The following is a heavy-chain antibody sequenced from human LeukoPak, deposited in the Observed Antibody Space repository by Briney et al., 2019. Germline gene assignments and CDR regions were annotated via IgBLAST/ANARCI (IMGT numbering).Heavy chain of an antibody. V-gene: IGHV4-59*01. CDR2: IYYSGST. CDR3: ARDVKFYYDSSGYYRGFGY. Sequence: SETQSLTCTVSGGSISSYYWSWIRQPPGKGLEWIGYIYYSGSTNYNPTLKSRVTISVDTSKNQFSLKLSSVTAADTVVYYCARDVKFYYDSSGYYRGFGYWGQGTLVTVSS. D-gene: IGHD3-22*01. J-gene: IGHJ4*02. CDR1: GGSISSYY.